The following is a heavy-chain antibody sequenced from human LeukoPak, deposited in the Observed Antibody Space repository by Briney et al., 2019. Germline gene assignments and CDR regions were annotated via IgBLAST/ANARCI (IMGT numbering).Heavy chain of an antibody. Sequence: PSETLSLTCTVSGGSISSYYWSWIRQPAGKGLEWIGRIYTSGSTNYNPSLKSRVTMSVDTSKNQFSLKLSSVTAAHTAVYYCARDNYYDSSGYPRGWFDPWGQGTLVTVSS. CDR2: IYTSGST. J-gene: IGHJ5*02. CDR1: GGSISSYY. V-gene: IGHV4-4*07. CDR3: ARDNYYDSSGYPRGWFDP. D-gene: IGHD3-22*01.